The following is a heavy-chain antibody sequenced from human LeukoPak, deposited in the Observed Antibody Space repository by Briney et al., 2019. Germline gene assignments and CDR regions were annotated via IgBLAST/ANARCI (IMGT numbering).Heavy chain of an antibody. CDR1: GFTFTSYW. V-gene: IGHV3-7*01. CDR3: DRVKWDLRGVESYCEY. J-gene: IGHJ4*02. D-gene: IGHD1-26*01. CDR2: IKQDGSEK. Sequence: PGGSLRLSCVVSGFTFTSYWMSWVRQAPGKGLEWVANIKQDGSEKYYVDSVKGRFTMSRDNAKNSLYLQMNSLRAEDTAVYYCDRVKWDLRGVESYCEYWGQEALVTVSS.